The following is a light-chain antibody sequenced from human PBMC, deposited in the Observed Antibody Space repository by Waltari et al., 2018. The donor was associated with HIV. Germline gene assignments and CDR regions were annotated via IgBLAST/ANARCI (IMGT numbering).Light chain of an antibody. CDR2: DVT. CDR3: SSYTSRSTLVV. CDR1: SSDVGGFNY. J-gene: IGLJ2*01. Sequence: QSALTQPASVSGSSGQSITISCTGTSSDVGGFNYVSWYQHHPGKAPKLMIYDVTSRPSRVSNRFSGSKSGNTASLTISGLQAEDEADYYCSSYTSRSTLVVFGGGTKLTVL. V-gene: IGLV2-14*03.